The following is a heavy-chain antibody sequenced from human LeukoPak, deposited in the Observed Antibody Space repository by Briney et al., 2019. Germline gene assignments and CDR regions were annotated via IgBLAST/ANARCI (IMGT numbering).Heavy chain of an antibody. D-gene: IGHD3-22*01. CDR1: GGSISSSTFY. Sequence: SETLSLTCTVSGGSISSSTFYWGWIRQPPGKGLEWIGYIYYSGSTNYNPSLKSRVTMSVDTSKNQFSLRLSSVTAADTAVYYCARHDSTGYYHWGQGTLVTVSS. CDR2: IYYSGST. J-gene: IGHJ5*02. V-gene: IGHV4-61*05. CDR3: ARHDSTGYYH.